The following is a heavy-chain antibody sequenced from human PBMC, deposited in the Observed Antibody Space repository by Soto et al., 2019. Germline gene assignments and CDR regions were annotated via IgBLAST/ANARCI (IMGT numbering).Heavy chain of an antibody. Sequence: ASVKVSCKASGYSFINYGISWVRQAPGQGLEWMGWISGYNGNTNYAQKLRGRVTMTTDTSTSTAYMELRSLTSDDTAVYFCARDPLRTHDTLTNYYFDYWGQGPPVTVS. J-gene: IGHJ4*02. CDR1: GYSFINYG. D-gene: IGHD3-9*01. CDR2: ISGYNGNT. V-gene: IGHV1-18*01. CDR3: ARDPLRTHDTLTNYYFDY.